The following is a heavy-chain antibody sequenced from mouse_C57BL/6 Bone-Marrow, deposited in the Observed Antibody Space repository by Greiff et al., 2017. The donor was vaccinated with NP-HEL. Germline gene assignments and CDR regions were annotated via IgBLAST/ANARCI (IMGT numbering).Heavy chain of an antibody. CDR3: ARADYDWYFDG. V-gene: IGHV1-64*01. CDR1: GYTFTSYW. Sequence: VQLQQPGAELVKPGASVKLSCKASGYTFTSYWMHWVKQRPGQGLEWIGMIHPNSGSTNYNEKFKSKATLTVDKSSSTAYMQLSSLTSEDSAVYYCARADYDWYFDGWGTGTTVTVSS. CDR2: IHPNSGST. J-gene: IGHJ1*03. D-gene: IGHD2-4*01.